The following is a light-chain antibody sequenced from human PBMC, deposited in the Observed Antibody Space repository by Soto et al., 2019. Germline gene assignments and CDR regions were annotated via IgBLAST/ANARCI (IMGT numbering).Light chain of an antibody. Sequence: DILLTQSPATLSASPGEKATLSCRASQTVISNLAWYQQKPGQAPRLLIYDASTRATGVPVRFSGSGFGTEFTLTIISLQSEDVGIYFCQQYTKWPPGMTFGGGTKVEIK. CDR3: QQYTKWPPGMT. CDR1: QTVISN. CDR2: DAS. J-gene: IGKJ4*01. V-gene: IGKV3-15*01.